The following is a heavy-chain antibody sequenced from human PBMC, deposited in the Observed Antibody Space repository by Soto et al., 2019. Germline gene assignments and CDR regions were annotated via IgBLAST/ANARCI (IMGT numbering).Heavy chain of an antibody. CDR3: ARHGVGDILTGQPDY. CDR2: IYVGDSDT. J-gene: IGHJ4*02. D-gene: IGHD3-9*01. Sequence: GESLKISCKGSGNSIVSTWIGWVRQMPGKGLEWMGIIYVGDSDTTYSPSFEGQVTISADKSISTAYLQWSSLKASDTAMYYCARHGVGDILTGQPDYWGQGTLVTVSS. V-gene: IGHV5-51*01. CDR1: GNSIVSTW.